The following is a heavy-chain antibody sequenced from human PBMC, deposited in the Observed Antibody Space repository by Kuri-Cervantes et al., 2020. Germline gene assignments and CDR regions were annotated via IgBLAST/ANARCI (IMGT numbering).Heavy chain of an antibody. CDR1: GGSISSSSYY. J-gene: IGHJ4*02. CDR2: IYYSGST. CDR3: ARVQRGSGWYYFDY. V-gene: IGHV4-39*07. Sequence: SETLSLTCTVSGGSISSSSYYWGWIRQPPGKGLEWIGSIYYSGSTYYNPSLKSRVTISVDTSKNQFSLKLSSVTAADTAVYYCARVQRGSGWYYFDYWGQGTLATVSS. D-gene: IGHD6-19*01.